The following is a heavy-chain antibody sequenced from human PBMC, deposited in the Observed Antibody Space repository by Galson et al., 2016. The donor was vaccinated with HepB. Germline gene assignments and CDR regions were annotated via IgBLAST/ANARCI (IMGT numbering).Heavy chain of an antibody. CDR2: IKSKSDGGTT. D-gene: IGHD4-23*01. J-gene: IGHJ1*01. CDR3: TTNPHSERYGGFQL. Sequence: SLRLSCAASGFTFSSAWMNWVRQAPGKGLEWVGRIKSKSDGGTTDYAAPVKGRVTISRDDSKHTLYLQMNSLKTEDTAVYYCTTNPHSERYGGFQLWGQGTLVTVSS. V-gene: IGHV3-15*07. CDR1: GFTFSSAW.